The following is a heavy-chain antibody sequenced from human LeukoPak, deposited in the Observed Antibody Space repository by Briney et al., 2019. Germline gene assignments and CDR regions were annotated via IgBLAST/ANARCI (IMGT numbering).Heavy chain of an antibody. CDR2: LSTRGNT. J-gene: IGHJ5*02. CDR1: GASVSSGNYF. Sequence: PSQTLSLTCSVSGASVSSGNYFWTWIRQPTGKGLEWIGRLSTRGNTNYNPSLESRVTISGDTSKNQFSLQLRSVTAADTAAYYCTRALCINGVCEWFDPWGQGTLVTVSS. CDR3: TRALCINGVCEWFDP. V-gene: IGHV4-61*02. D-gene: IGHD2-8*01.